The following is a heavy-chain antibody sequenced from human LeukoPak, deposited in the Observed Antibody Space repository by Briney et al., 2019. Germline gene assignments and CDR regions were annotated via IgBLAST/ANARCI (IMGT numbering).Heavy chain of an antibody. D-gene: IGHD4-17*01. CDR2: ISTMSSTK. V-gene: IGHV3-48*02. CDR1: GFTFSSYD. CDR3: ARGKIGHYYGDYDGY. J-gene: IGHJ4*02. Sequence: PGGSLRLSCAASGFTFSSYDMNWVRQAPGKGLEWVSYISTMSSTKYYADSVKGRFTISRDNAKNSLYLQMNSLRDEDTAVYYCARGKIGHYYGDYDGYWGQGTLVTVSS.